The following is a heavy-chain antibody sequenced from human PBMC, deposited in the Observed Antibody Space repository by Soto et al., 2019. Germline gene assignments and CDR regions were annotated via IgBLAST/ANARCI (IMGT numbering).Heavy chain of an antibody. CDR2: MNPNSGNT. J-gene: IGHJ5*02. CDR3: ARLKQDYAVA. Sequence: QVQLGQSGAEVKKPGASVKVSCKASGYTFTSYDINWVRLATGQGREWMGWMNPNSGNTAYAQKFQGRVTMTRNTSIRTAYMELSSLRSEDTAVYYCARLKQDYAVAWGQGTLVTVSS. D-gene: IGHD3-16*01. V-gene: IGHV1-8*01. CDR1: GYTFTSYD.